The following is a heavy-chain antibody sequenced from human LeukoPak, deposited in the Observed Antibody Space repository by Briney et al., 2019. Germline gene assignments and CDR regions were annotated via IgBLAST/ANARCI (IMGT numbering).Heavy chain of an antibody. V-gene: IGHV4-59*01. D-gene: IGHD6-13*01. J-gene: IGHJ4*02. Sequence: NPSETLSLTCTVSGGSISSYYWSWIRQPPGKGLEWIGYIYYSGSTNYNPSLKSRVTISVDTSKNQFSLKLSSVTAADTAVYYCAREEYSSSWYLDYWGQGTLVTVSS. CDR3: AREEYSSSWYLDY. CDR2: IYYSGST. CDR1: GGSISSYY.